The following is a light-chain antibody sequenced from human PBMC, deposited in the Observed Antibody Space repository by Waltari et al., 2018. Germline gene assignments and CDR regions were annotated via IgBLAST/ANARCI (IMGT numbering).Light chain of an antibody. CDR2: KAS. CDR3: QQYYGYWT. V-gene: IGKV1-5*03. CDR1: QSISGW. Sequence: DIQMTQSPSTLSASVGDRGTVTCRASQSISGWLAWYQQKPGKAPKLLIYKASTLESGVPSRFSGSGSGTEFTLTISSLQPDDFATYYCQQYYGYWTFGQGTKVEIK. J-gene: IGKJ1*01.